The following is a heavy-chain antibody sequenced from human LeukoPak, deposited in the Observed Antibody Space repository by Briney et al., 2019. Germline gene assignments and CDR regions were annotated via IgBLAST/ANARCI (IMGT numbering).Heavy chain of an antibody. CDR3: APIVVVPAAMPVQFDY. V-gene: IGHV4-39*01. CDR1: GGSISSSSYY. CDR2: IYYSGST. J-gene: IGHJ4*02. Sequence: LETLSLTCTVSGGSISSSSYYWGWIRQPPGKGLEWIGSIYYSGSTYYNPSLKSRVTISVDTSKNQFSLKLSSVTAADTAVYYCAPIVVVPAAMPVQFDYWGQGTLVTVSS. D-gene: IGHD2-2*01.